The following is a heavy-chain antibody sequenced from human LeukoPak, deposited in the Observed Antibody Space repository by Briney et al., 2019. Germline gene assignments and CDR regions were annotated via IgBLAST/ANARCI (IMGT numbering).Heavy chain of an antibody. CDR2: INPNSGGT. V-gene: IGHV1-2*06. CDR1: GYSFTGYY. D-gene: IGHD1-26*01. Sequence: ASVTVSCKASGYSFTGYYMHWVRQAPGQGLEWMGRINPNSGGTNYAQKFQGRVTMTRDTSISTAYMELRSLRSDDAAVYYCARGLVGATHFDYWGQGTLVTVSS. J-gene: IGHJ4*02. CDR3: ARGLVGATHFDY.